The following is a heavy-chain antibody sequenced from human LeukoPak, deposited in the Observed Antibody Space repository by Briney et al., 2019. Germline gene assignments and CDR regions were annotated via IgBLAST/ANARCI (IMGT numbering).Heavy chain of an antibody. CDR2: IYSGGST. CDR1: GFTVSSNY. J-gene: IGHJ4*02. Sequence: GGSLRLSCAASGFTVSSNYMSWVRQAPGKGLEWVSVIYSGGSTYYADSVKGRFTISRDNSKNTLYLQMNSLRAEDTAVYYCARELYSSSWGYFDYWGQGTLVTVSS. V-gene: IGHV3-66*01. CDR3: ARELYSSSWGYFDY. D-gene: IGHD6-13*01.